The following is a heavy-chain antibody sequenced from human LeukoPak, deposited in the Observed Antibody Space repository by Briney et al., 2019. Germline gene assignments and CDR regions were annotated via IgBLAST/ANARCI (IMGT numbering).Heavy chain of an antibody. V-gene: IGHV1-2*02. CDR3: ARRGYCSSTSCYGINMDV. Sequence: GASVKVSRKASGYTFTGYYMHWVRQAPGQGLEWMGWINPNSGGTNYAQKFQGRVTMTRDTPISTAYMELSRLRSDDTAVYYCARRGYCSSTSCYGINMDVWGKGTTVTVSS. J-gene: IGHJ6*03. CDR2: INPNSGGT. CDR1: GYTFTGYY. D-gene: IGHD2-2*01.